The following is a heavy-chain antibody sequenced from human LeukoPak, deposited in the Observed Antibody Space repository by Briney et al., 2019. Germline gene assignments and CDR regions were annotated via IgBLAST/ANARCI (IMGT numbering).Heavy chain of an antibody. CDR1: GFTFSSYE. CDR3: ATAHPYCSGGSCYNQDRYYYYYYMDV. V-gene: IGHV3-48*03. D-gene: IGHD2-15*01. Sequence: HPGGSLRLSCAASGFTFSSYEMNWVRQAPGKGLEWVSYTSSSGSTIYYTDSVKGRFTIARDNAKNSLYLQMNSLRAEDTAVYYCATAHPYCSGGSCYNQDRYYYYYYMDVWGKGTTVTVSS. J-gene: IGHJ6*03. CDR2: TSSSGSTI.